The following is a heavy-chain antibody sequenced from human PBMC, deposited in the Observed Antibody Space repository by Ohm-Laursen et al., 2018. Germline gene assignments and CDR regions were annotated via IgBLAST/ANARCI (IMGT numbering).Heavy chain of an antibody. J-gene: IGHJ4*02. V-gene: IGHV3-9*01. D-gene: IGHD3-9*01. Sequence: SLRLSCAAFGFTFDDYAMHWVQQAPGKGLEWVSGISRNSGSIGYADSVEGRFTISRDNAKNSLYLQMNSLRAEDTALYYCAKLHFTTDWSSFDYWGQGTLVTVSS. CDR1: GFTFDDYA. CDR2: ISRNSGSI. CDR3: AKLHFTTDWSSFDY.